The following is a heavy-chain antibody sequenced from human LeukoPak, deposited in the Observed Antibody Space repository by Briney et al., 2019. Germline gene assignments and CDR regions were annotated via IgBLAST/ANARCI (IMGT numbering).Heavy chain of an antibody. V-gene: IGHV3-53*01. J-gene: IGHJ4*02. CDR2: IYSGGST. CDR3: ARDTVAGPIYFDH. Sequence: PGGSLRLSCAASGFTVSSNYMSWVRQAPGKGLEWVSVIYSGGSTYYADSVKGRFTISRDNSKNTLYLQMDSLRVEDTAVYYCARDTVAGPIYFDHWGQGTLVTVSS. CDR1: GFTVSSNY. D-gene: IGHD6-19*01.